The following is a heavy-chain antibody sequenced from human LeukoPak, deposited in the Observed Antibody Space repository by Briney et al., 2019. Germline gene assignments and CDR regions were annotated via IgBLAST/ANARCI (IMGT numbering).Heavy chain of an antibody. CDR3: AKDSRVISTYYFDY. Sequence: PGGSLRLSCAASGFTFSSYAMSWVRQAPGEGLEWVSAISGSGGTTYYPNSVKGRFTISRDNSKNTLYLQMNSLRAEDTAVYYCAKDSRVISTYYFDYWGQGTLVTVSS. D-gene: IGHD2-21*01. CDR1: GFTFSSYA. V-gene: IGHV3-23*01. CDR2: ISGSGGTT. J-gene: IGHJ4*02.